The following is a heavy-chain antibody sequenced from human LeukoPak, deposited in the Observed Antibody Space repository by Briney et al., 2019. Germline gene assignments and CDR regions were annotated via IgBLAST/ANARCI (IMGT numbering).Heavy chain of an antibody. CDR2: INHSGST. V-gene: IGHV4-34*01. CDR3: ARTSSSWRGYFDY. D-gene: IGHD6-13*01. J-gene: IGHJ4*02. Sequence: SETLSLTCAVYGGSFSGYYWSWIRRPPGKGLEWIGEINHSGSTNYNPSLKSRVTISVDTSKNQFSLKLSSVTAADTAVYYCARTSSSWRGYFDYWGQGTLVTVSS. CDR1: GGSFSGYY.